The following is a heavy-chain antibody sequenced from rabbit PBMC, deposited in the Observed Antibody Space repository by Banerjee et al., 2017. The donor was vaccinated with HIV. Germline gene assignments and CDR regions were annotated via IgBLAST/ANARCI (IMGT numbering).Heavy chain of an antibody. J-gene: IGHJ4*01. CDR3: ARDLAGVIGWNFNL. V-gene: IGHV1S40*01. D-gene: IGHD4-1*01. Sequence: QSLEESGGDLVKPGASLTLTCTASGSDISSYSMGWVRQAPGKGLEWIACIYGDSSGTTYYASWAKGRFTISKTSSTTVTLQMTSLTAADTATYFCARDLAGVIGWNFNLWGQGTLVTVS. CDR2: IYGDSSGTT. CDR1: GSDISSYS.